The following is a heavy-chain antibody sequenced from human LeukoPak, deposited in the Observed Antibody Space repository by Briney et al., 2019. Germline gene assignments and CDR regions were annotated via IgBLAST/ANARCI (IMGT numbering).Heavy chain of an antibody. CDR1: GFTFSSYA. V-gene: IGHV3-23*01. CDR2: VTGTGGTT. D-gene: IGHD6-13*01. CDR3: AKGRTSWYVRGLQH. J-gene: IGHJ1*01. Sequence: GGSLRLSCAASGFTFSSYAMTWVRQAPGKGLEWVSSVTGTGGTTYYADSVKGRFTISRDNSKNTLYLQMNSLRAEDTAVYYCAKGRTSWYVRGLQHWGQGTLVTVSS.